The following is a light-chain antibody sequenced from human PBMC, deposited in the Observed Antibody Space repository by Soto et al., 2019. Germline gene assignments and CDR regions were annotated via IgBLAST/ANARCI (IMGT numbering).Light chain of an antibody. CDR3: QQLNSYPIT. CDR2: KAS. V-gene: IGKV1-5*03. CDR1: HNIDNW. Sequence: DIQMTQSPSTLSASVGDRVTITCRASHNIDNWLAWYQHKPGKAPRLLIYKASTLKSGVPSRFSGSGSGTEFTLTISSLQPDDFATYYCQQLNSYPITFGQGTRLEIK. J-gene: IGKJ5*01.